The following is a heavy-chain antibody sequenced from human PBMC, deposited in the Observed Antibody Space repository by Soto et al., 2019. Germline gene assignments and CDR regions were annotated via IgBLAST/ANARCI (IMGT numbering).Heavy chain of an antibody. J-gene: IGHJ5*02. CDR2: ISGSGGST. D-gene: IGHD6-6*01. CDR1: GFTFSSYA. CDR3: AKPSRLSGWSDP. Sequence: TGGSLRLSCAASGFTFSSYAMSWVRQAPGKGLEWVSAISGSGGSTYYADSVKGRFTISRDNSKNTLYLQMNSLRAEDTAVYYCAKPSRLSGWSDPWGQGTLVTVSS. V-gene: IGHV3-23*01.